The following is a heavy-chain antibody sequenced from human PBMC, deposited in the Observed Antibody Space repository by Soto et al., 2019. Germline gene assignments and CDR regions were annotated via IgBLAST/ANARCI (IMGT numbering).Heavy chain of an antibody. Sequence: GGSLRLSCAATGFTFSNYLMHWVRQAPGKGLVWVSRINHVGTTTAYADSVKGRFTISGDNAKGTLYLQMNSLRVEDMAVYYCVQACSTTCYDLDYWGQGTLVPVSS. CDR1: GFTFSNYL. CDR2: INHVGTTT. CDR3: VQACSTTCYDLDY. V-gene: IGHV3-74*01. J-gene: IGHJ4*02. D-gene: IGHD2-2*01.